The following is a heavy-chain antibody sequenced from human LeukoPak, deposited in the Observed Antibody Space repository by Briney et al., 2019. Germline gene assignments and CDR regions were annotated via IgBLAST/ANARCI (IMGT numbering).Heavy chain of an antibody. CDR1: GFTFSSYW. D-gene: IGHD3-22*01. CDR3: ARDTGAYYDSGGLDY. V-gene: IGHV3-21*01. Sequence: GGSLRLSCAASGFTFSSYWMSWVRKAPGKGLEWVASISSSSSYIYYADSVKGRFTISRDNAKNSLYLQMNSLRAEDTAVYYCARDTGAYYDSGGLDYWGQGTLVTVSS. J-gene: IGHJ4*02. CDR2: ISSSSSYI.